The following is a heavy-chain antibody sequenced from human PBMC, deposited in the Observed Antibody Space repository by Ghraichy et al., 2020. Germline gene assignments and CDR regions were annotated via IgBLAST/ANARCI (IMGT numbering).Heavy chain of an antibody. CDR3: AKSRFYCSSTSCYGTTYFDY. CDR1: GFTFSSYA. V-gene: IGHV3-23*01. CDR2: ISGSGGST. Sequence: GGSLRLSCAASGFTFSSYAMSWVRQAPGKGLEWVSAISGSGGSTYYADSVKGRFTISRDNSKNTLYLQMNSLRAEDTAVYYCAKSRFYCSSTSCYGTTYFDYWGQGTLVTVSS. D-gene: IGHD2-2*01. J-gene: IGHJ4*02.